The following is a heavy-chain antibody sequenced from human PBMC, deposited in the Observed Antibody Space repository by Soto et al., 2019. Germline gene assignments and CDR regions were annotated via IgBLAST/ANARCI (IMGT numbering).Heavy chain of an antibody. D-gene: IGHD1-20*01. J-gene: IGHJ4*02. CDR1: GFTLRNYA. V-gene: IGHV3-23*01. CDR3: AKAKNDYNWDNRPPFDY. CDR2: ISANDVGT. Sequence: XGSLRLSCEAAGFTLRNYAMTWVRKAPGKGLEWVSLISANDVGTYYAESVKTRFTISTDQSRNTVYLQMDSLRADDTAIYYCAKAKNDYNWDNRPPFDYWGQGHLVTVSS.